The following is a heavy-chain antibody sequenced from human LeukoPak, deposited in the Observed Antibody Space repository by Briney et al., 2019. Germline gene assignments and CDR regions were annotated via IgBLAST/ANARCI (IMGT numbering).Heavy chain of an antibody. J-gene: IGHJ6*03. V-gene: IGHV3-9*01. D-gene: IGHD2-2*01. CDR2: ISWNSGSI. Sequence: GRSLRLSCAASGFTFDDYAMHWVRQAPGEGLEWVSGISWNSGSIGYADSVKGRFTISRDNAKNSLYLQMNSLRAEDTALYYCAKEGCSSTRSPHYYYYYMDVWGKGTTVTVSS. CDR3: AKEGCSSTRSPHYYYYYMDV. CDR1: GFTFDDYA.